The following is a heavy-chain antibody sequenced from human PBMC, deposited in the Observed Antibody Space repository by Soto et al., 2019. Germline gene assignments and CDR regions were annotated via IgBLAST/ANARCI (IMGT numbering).Heavy chain of an antibody. D-gene: IGHD2-15*01. CDR1: GFTFSSYW. CDR2: IKQDGSEK. J-gene: IGHJ4*02. CDR3: ASHSYCSGGSCHMQFRYYFDY. V-gene: IGHV3-7*05. Sequence: GGSLRLSCAASGFTFSSYWMSWVRQAPGKGLEWVANIKQDGSEKYYMDSVKGRFTISRDNAKNSLYLQMTSLRAEDTAVYYCASHSYCSGGSCHMQFRYYFDYWGQGTLVTVSS.